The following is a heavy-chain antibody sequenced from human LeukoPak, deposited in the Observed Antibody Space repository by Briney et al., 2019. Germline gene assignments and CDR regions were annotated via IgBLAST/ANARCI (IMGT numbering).Heavy chain of an antibody. V-gene: IGHV3-23*01. CDR3: AKGGIIYGDSLCYMDV. CDR1: GFTFSSYA. D-gene: IGHD4-17*01. Sequence: LPGGSLRLSCAASGFTFSSYAMNWVRQAPGKGLEWVSVVSGSGGSTYYADSVKGRFTISRDNSKNTLYLQMNSLRAEDTAVYYCAKGGIIYGDSLCYMDVWAKGTTVTVSS. CDR2: VSGSGGST. J-gene: IGHJ6*03.